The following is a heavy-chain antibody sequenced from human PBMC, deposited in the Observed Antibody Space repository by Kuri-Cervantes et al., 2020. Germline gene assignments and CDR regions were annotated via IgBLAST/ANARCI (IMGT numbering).Heavy chain of an antibody. CDR1: VDIVSSNSAA. CDR2: TYYRSKWYN. D-gene: IGHD1-7*01. CDR3: ARATNVNNWNYGLSYYYGMDV. V-gene: IGHV6-1*01. Sequence: SQTLSLTCAISVDIVSSNSAAWNWIRQSPSRGLEWLGRTYYRSKWYNDYAVSVKSRITINPDTSKNQFSLQLSSVTPEDTAVYYCARATNVNNWNYGLSYYYGMDVWGQGTTVTVSS. J-gene: IGHJ6*02.